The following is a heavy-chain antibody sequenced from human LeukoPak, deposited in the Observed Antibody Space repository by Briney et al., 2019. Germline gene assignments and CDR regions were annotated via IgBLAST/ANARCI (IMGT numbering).Heavy chain of an antibody. CDR3: ARERGYSGSTGTNWFDP. CDR2: IYYSGST. V-gene: IGHV4-59*01. Sequence: SETLSLTCAVYGGSFSGYYWSWIRQPPGKGLEWIGYIYYSGSTNCNPSLKSRVTISVDTSKNQFSLKLSSVTAADTAVYYCARERGYSGSTGTNWFDPWGQGTLVTVSS. J-gene: IGHJ5*02. CDR1: GGSFSGYY. D-gene: IGHD5-12*01.